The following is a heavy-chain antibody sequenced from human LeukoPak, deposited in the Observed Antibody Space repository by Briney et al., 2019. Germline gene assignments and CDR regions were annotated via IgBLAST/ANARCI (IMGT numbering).Heavy chain of an antibody. J-gene: IGHJ4*02. D-gene: IGHD3-3*01. Sequence: GGSLRLSCAASGFTISTYGMDWVRQAPGKGLEWVSFLQNDGNNKYYVDSVKGRFTISRDTSKNTLYLQMNSLRAEDTAVYYCARGGDFWSGYYMYYFDYWGQGTLVTVSS. CDR1: GFTISTYG. CDR2: LQNDGNNK. CDR3: ARGGDFWSGYYMYYFDY. V-gene: IGHV3-30*02.